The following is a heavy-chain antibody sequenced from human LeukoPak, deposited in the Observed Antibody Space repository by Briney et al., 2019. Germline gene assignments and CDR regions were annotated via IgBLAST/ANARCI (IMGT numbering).Heavy chain of an antibody. D-gene: IGHD4-17*01. CDR3: ARVYGVNFDY. J-gene: IGHJ4*02. CDR2: IYSGGST. Sequence: GGSLRLSCAGSGFSFNNNAMTWVRQAPGKGLEWVSVIYSGGSTYYADSVKGRFTISRDNSKNTLYLQMNSLRPEDTAVYYCARVYGVNFDYWGQGTLVTVSS. CDR1: GFSFNNNA. V-gene: IGHV3-53*01.